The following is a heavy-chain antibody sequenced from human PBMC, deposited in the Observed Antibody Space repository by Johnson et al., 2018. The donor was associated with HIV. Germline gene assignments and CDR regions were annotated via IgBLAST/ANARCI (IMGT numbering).Heavy chain of an antibody. J-gene: IGHJ3*02. CDR1: GFTFSSYG. CDR2: IRYDGSNK. V-gene: IGHV3-30*02. CDR3: ARVMYGGSSKSAAFDI. D-gene: IGHD1-26*01. Sequence: QVQLVESGGGVVQPGRSLRLSCAASGFTFSSYGMHWVRQAPGKGLEWVAFIRYDGSNKDYADSVKGRFTISRDNSKNTLYLQMNSLRAEDTAVYFCARVMYGGSSKSAAFDIWGQVTMVTVSS.